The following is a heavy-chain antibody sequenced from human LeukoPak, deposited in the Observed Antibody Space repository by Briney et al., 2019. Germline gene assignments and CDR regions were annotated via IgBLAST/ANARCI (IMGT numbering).Heavy chain of an antibody. D-gene: IGHD1-26*01. CDR3: ASFSGY. CDR2: IKQDGSEK. CDR1: GFTFSSYA. J-gene: IGHJ4*02. Sequence: PGGSLRLSCAASGFTFSSYAMSWVRQAPGKGLEWVANIKQDGSEKYYVDSVKGRFTISRDNAKNSLYLQMNSLRAEDTAVYYCASFSGYWGQGTLVTVSS. V-gene: IGHV3-7*01.